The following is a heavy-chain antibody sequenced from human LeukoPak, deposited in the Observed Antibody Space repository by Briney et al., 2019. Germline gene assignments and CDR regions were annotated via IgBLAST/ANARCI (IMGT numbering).Heavy chain of an antibody. CDR2: INPNSGGT. D-gene: IGHD3-22*01. CDR1: GYTFTGYY. V-gene: IGHV1-2*02. J-gene: IGHJ3*02. Sequence: GASVKVSCKASGYTFTGYYMHWVRQAPGQGLEWMGWINPNSGGTNYAQKFQGRVTMTRDTSISTAYMELSRLRSDDTAVYYCARRYYYDSSGLYAFDIWGQGTMVTVSS. CDR3: ARRYYYDSSGLYAFDI.